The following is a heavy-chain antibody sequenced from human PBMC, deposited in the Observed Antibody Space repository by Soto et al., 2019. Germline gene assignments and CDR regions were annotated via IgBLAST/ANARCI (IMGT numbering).Heavy chain of an antibody. Sequence: QVQLVQSGAEVKKPGSSVKVSCKASGGTFSSCAISWVRQAPGQGLEWMGGIIPIFGTANYAQKFQGRVTITADESTSTAYMELSSLRSEDTAVYYCARGLYYGSGREGYFDYWGQGTLVTVSS. V-gene: IGHV1-69*01. CDR3: ARGLYYGSGREGYFDY. CDR1: GGTFSSCA. D-gene: IGHD3-10*01. J-gene: IGHJ4*02. CDR2: IIPIFGTA.